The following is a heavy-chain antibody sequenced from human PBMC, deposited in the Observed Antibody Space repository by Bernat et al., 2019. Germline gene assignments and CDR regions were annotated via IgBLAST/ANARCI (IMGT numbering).Heavy chain of an antibody. J-gene: IGHJ4*02. V-gene: IGHV3-23*04. CDR1: GFIFNNYA. Sequence: EVQLVESGGGLVQPGGSLRLSCAPSGFIFNNYAMSWVRQFPGKGLEWVSAITGNGISTYYADSVKDRFTISRDNSKNTLYLQMNNLRAADTAVYYCARDGSGWLFDCWGQGTLVTVSS. D-gene: IGHD6-19*01. CDR3: ARDGSGWLFDC. CDR2: ITGNGIST.